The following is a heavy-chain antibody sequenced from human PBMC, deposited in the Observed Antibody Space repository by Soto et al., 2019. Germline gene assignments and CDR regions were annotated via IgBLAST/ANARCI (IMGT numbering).Heavy chain of an antibody. V-gene: IGHV4-39*01. CDR1: GGSISSSSYY. J-gene: IGHJ4*02. Sequence: SETLSLTCTVSGGSISSSSYYWGWIRQPPGKGLEWIGSIYYSGSTYYNPSLKSRVTISVDTSKNQFSLKLSSVTAADTAVYYCARVMDILTGYGGRYFDYWGQGTLVTVSS. D-gene: IGHD3-9*01. CDR3: ARVMDILTGYGGRYFDY. CDR2: IYYSGST.